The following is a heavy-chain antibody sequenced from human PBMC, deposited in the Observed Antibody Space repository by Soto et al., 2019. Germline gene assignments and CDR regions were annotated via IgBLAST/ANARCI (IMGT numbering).Heavy chain of an antibody. V-gene: IGHV3-33*01. Sequence: GGSLRLSCAASGFTFSSYGMHWVRQAPGKGLEWVAVIWYDGSNKYYADSVKGRFTISRDNSKNTLYLQMNSLRAEDTAVYYCAREGRDTAAAGTDWGQGALVTVSS. CDR1: GFTFSSYG. D-gene: IGHD6-13*01. J-gene: IGHJ4*02. CDR2: IWYDGSNK. CDR3: AREGRDTAAAGTD.